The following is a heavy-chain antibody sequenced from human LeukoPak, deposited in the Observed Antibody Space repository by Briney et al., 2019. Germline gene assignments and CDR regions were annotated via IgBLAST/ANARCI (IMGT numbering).Heavy chain of an antibody. V-gene: IGHV4-34*01. CDR3: AMGDNYGDYGRMDV. CDR1: GGSFSGYY. Sequence: SETLSLTCAVYGGSFSGYYWSWFRQPPGKGLEWLGEINHSGSTNYNPSLKSRVTISVDTSKNQFSLKLSSVTAADTAVYYCAMGDNYGDYGRMDVWGQGTTVTVSS. J-gene: IGHJ6*02. CDR2: INHSGST. D-gene: IGHD4-17*01.